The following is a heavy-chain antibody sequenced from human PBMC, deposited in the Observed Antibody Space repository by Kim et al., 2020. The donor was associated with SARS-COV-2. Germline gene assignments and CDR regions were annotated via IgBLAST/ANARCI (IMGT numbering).Heavy chain of an antibody. CDR1: GGTFSSYA. CDR2: IIPIFGTA. D-gene: IGHD3-10*01. V-gene: IGHV1-69*06. Sequence: SVKVSCKASGGTFSSYAISWVRQAPGQGLEWMGGIIPIFGTANYAQKFQGRVTITADKSTSTAYMELSSLRSEDTAVYYCAREDITMVRGVMRYYYYGMDVWGQGTTVTVSS. J-gene: IGHJ6*02. CDR3: AREDITMVRGVMRYYYYGMDV.